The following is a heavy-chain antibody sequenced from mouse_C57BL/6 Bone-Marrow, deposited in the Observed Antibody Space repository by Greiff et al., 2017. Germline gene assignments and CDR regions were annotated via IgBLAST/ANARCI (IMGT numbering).Heavy chain of an antibody. CDR3: ARSPTAYYAMDY. D-gene: IGHD6-5*01. J-gene: IGHJ4*01. CDR1: GYSFTSYT. CDR2: INPNYGST. Sequence: VQLQQSGAELVKPGASVKLSCKASGYSFTSYTMHWVKQSPGKSLEWIGVINPNYGSTSYNQKFKGKATLTVDQSTSTAYMQLNSLTSEDSAVYYCARSPTAYYAMDYWGQGTAVTVTA. V-gene: IGHV1-39*01.